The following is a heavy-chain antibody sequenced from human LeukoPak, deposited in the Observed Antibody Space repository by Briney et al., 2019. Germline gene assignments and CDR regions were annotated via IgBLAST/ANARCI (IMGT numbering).Heavy chain of an antibody. CDR1: GFTFSSYG. CDR2: ISYDGSNK. J-gene: IGHJ4*02. V-gene: IGHV3-30*18. D-gene: IGHD5-24*01. Sequence: GGSLRLSCAASGFTFSSYGMHWVRQAPGKGLEWVAVISYDGSNKYYADSVKGRFTISRDNSKNTLYLQMNSLRAEDTAVYYCAKDWGDGYNQDYWGQGTLVTVSS. CDR3: AKDWGDGYNQDY.